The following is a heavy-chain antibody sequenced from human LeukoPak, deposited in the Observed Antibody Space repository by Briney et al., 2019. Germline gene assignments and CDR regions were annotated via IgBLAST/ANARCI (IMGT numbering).Heavy chain of an antibody. CDR1: GLSFSASW. V-gene: IGHV3-15*01. D-gene: IGHD3-3*01. Sequence: PGGSLRLSCATSGLSFSASWMSWLRQAPGKGLEGIGLIRSEGGGGTADYAAPVKGRFTISRDDSRNTVYLQMNSLQTEDTAVYYCTWIHRTFGIAVNDYYYYMAVWGKGTTVTVSS. CDR2: IRSEGGGGTA. J-gene: IGHJ6*03. CDR3: TWIHRTFGIAVNDYYYYMAV.